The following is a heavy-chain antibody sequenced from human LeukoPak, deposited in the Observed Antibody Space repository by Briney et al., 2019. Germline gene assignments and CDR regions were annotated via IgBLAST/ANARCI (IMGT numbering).Heavy chain of an antibody. CDR3: AKGSSGYFFDL. CDR1: GFTFSSYA. V-gene: IGHV3-23*01. Sequence: PGGSLRLSCAASGFTFSSYAMIWVRQAPGKGLEWVSAISNDGGGTNYADFVKGRFTIPRDNSKNTLFLQMNSLRAEDTALYYCAKGSSGYFFDLWGQGTLVTVSS. CDR2: ISNDGGGT. J-gene: IGHJ4*02. D-gene: IGHD3-22*01.